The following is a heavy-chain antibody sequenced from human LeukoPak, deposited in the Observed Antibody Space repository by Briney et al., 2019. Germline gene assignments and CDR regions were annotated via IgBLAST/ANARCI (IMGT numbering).Heavy chain of an antibody. CDR2: ISSDGSSK. D-gene: IGHD3-10*01. V-gene: IGHV3-30*03. CDR3: ARDPFYMVRGVIIMDY. Sequence: GGSLRLSCAASGFTFSSYGMHWVRQAPGKGLDWVALISSDGSSKYYADSVKGRFTISRDNSKNTLYLQMNSLRAEDTAVYYCARDPFYMVRGVIIMDYWGQGTLVTVSS. J-gene: IGHJ4*02. CDR1: GFTFSSYG.